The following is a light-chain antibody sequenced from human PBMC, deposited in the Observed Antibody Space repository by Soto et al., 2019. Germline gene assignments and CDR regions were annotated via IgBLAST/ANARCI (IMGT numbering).Light chain of an antibody. V-gene: IGLV2-11*01. Sequence: QSALTQPRSVSGSPGQSVTISCTGTSSDVGGYNYVSWYQRHPGKAPKLMIYDVSKRPSGVPDRFSGSKSGTSAYLAISGLQSEDEADYYCAAWDDSLNGYVFGTGTKVTVL. CDR2: DVS. CDR1: SSDVGGYNY. CDR3: AAWDDSLNGYV. J-gene: IGLJ1*01.